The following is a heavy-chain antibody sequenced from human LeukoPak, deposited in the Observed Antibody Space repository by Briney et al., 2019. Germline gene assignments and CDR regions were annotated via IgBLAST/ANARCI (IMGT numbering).Heavy chain of an antibody. CDR1: GGSISSYY. V-gene: IGHV4-59*08. J-gene: IGHJ4*02. Sequence: TSETLSLTCTVSGGSISSYYWSWIRQPPGKGLEWIGYIYYSGSTNYNPSLKSRVTISVDTSKNQFSLKLSSVTAADTAVYYCARRVLFCPHFDYWGQGTLVTVSS. CDR2: IYYSGST. CDR3: ARRVLFCPHFDY. D-gene: IGHD4/OR15-4a*01.